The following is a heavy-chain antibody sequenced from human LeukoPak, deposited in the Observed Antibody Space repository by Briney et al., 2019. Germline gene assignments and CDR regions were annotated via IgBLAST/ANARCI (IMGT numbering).Heavy chain of an antibody. V-gene: IGHV3-11*04. D-gene: IGHD3-10*01. J-gene: IGHJ4*02. CDR2: ISTSGTTT. CDR1: GFTFSDYC. Sequence: GGSLRLSCAASGFTFSDYCMSWIRQAPGKGLEWISYISTSGTTTYYADSVKGRFTISRDDAKNSLYLQMNSLGADDTALYYCARVRGSYSVDYWGQGTLVTVSS. CDR3: ARVRGSYSVDY.